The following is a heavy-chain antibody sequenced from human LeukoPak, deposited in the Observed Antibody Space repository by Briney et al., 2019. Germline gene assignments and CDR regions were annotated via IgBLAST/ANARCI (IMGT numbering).Heavy chain of an antibody. CDR1: GGSISSSSYY. CDR3: ARLSGSYSVWFDP. CDR2: IYYSGST. V-gene: IGHV4-39*01. J-gene: IGHJ5*02. Sequence: SETLSLTCTVSGGSISSSSYYWGWIRQPPGKGLEWIGSIYYSGSTYYNPSLKSRATISVDTSKNQFSLKLSSVTAADTAVYYCARLSGSYSVWFDPWGQGTLVTVSS. D-gene: IGHD1-26*01.